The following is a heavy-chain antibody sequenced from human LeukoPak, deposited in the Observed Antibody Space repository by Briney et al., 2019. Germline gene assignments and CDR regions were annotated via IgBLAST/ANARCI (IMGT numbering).Heavy chain of an antibody. V-gene: IGHV4-39*07. Sequence: PSETLSLTCTASGGSISSSGYYWGWIRQPPGKGLEWIASINYSGTTYYNPSLKSRVTISVDNSKNQFSLELNFATAADTAVYYCASLSRKGFDYWGQGTLVTVSA. CDR3: ASLSRKGFDY. J-gene: IGHJ4*02. CDR1: GGSISSSGYY. D-gene: IGHD3-3*02. CDR2: INYSGTT.